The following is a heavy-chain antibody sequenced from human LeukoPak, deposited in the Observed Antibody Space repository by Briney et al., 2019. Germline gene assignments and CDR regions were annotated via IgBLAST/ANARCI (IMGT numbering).Heavy chain of an antibody. Sequence: GESLKISCKGSGYSFTSYWIGWVRQMPGKGLEWMGFIYPGDSDTRYSPSFQGQVTISADKSISTAYLQWSSLKASDTAMYYCARNYDSSGYYFQHWGQGTLVTVSS. CDR1: GYSFTSYW. CDR3: ARNYDSSGYYFQH. D-gene: IGHD3-22*01. J-gene: IGHJ1*01. CDR2: IYPGDSDT. V-gene: IGHV5-51*01.